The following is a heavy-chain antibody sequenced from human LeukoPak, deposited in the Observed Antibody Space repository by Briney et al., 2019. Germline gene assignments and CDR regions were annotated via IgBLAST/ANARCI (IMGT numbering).Heavy chain of an antibody. CDR3: AKVEVLTVTPWYFDL. V-gene: IGHV3-23*01. Sequence: GASLRLSCAASGFTFSSYAMSWVRQAPGKGLEWVSAISCNGSITNYADSVKGRFTISRDNSKNTLYLQMNSLRAEDTAVYYCAKVEVLTVTPWYFDLWGRGTLVTVSS. CDR2: ISCNGSIT. J-gene: IGHJ2*01. CDR1: GFTFSSYA. D-gene: IGHD4-17*01.